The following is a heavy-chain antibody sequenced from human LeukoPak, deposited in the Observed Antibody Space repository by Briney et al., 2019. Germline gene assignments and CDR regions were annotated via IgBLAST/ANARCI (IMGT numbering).Heavy chain of an antibody. J-gene: IGHJ4*02. CDR3: ARASHTATDY. D-gene: IGHD5-18*01. V-gene: IGHV4-31*01. CDR2: IYYSGST. CDR1: GGSISSGGYY. Sequence: PSETLSLTCTVSGGSISSGGYYWSWIRQHPGKGLEWIGYIYYSGSTYYNPSLKSQVTISVDTSKNQFSLKLSSVTAADTAVYYCARASHTATDYWGQGTLVTVSS.